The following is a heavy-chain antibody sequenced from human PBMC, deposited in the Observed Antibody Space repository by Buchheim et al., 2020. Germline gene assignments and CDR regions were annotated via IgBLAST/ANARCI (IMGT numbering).Heavy chain of an antibody. CDR1: GVTFNNYA. Sequence: EEQLLESGGGLVQRGGSLRLSCAASGVTFNNYAMSWVRQSPGKGLEWVSVIIGRNGYTYYSDSVKGRFTISRDNSKNTLNLQMNNLGAEDTAVYYCAKAREFSYGYDLTQRYYYYGMDVWGQGT. J-gene: IGHJ6*02. CDR3: AKAREFSYGYDLTQRYYYYGMDV. V-gene: IGHV3-23*01. CDR2: IIGRNGYT. D-gene: IGHD5-18*01.